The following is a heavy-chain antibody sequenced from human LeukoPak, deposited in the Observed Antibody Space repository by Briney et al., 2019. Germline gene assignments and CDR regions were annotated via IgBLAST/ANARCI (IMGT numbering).Heavy chain of an antibody. Sequence: PGGSLRLSCAASGFTFSSYWMHWVRQAPGKGLVRVSRINSDGSSTSYADSVKGRFTISRDNAKNTLYLQMNSLRAEDTAVYYCARADPYYYDSSGITMDVWGQGTTVTVSS. CDR1: GFTFSSYW. CDR3: ARADPYYYDSSGITMDV. J-gene: IGHJ6*02. D-gene: IGHD3-22*01. CDR2: INSDGSST. V-gene: IGHV3-74*01.